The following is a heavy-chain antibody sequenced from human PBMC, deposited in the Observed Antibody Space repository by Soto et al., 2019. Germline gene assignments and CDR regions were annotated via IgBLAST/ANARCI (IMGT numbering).Heavy chain of an antibody. D-gene: IGHD2-2*01. CDR3: ARSSGYCSSTSCHYYGMDV. J-gene: IGHJ6*02. CDR1: GFSLSTSGMC. Sequence: ESGPTLVNPTQTLTLTCTFSGFSLSTSGMCVSWIRQPPGKALEWLALIDWDDDKYYSTSLKTRLTISKDTSKNQVVLTMTNMDPVDTATYYCARSSGYCSSTSCHYYGMDVWGQGTTVPVSS. V-gene: IGHV2-70*01. CDR2: IDWDDDK.